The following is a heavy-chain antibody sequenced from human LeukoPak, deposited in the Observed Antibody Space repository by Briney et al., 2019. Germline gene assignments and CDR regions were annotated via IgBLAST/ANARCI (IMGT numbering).Heavy chain of an antibody. CDR2: ISGSGGST. CDR3: AKGRLGSGTYFVY. J-gene: IGHJ4*02. CDR1: GFIFNNYA. V-gene: IGHV3-23*01. Sequence: GGSLRLSCAASGFIFNNYAMTWVRQAPGKGPEWVSVISGSGGSTKYADSVKGRFTISRDNSKHTVFLQMTSLRADDTAVYYCAKGRLGSGTYFVYWGQGTLVTVSS. D-gene: IGHD3-10*01.